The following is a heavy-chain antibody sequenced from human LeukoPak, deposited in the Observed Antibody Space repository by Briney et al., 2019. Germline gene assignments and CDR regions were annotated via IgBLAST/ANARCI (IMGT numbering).Heavy chain of an antibody. D-gene: IGHD3-10*01. CDR1: GFTFSNAW. CDR3: TTETPLLLWFGELYSHSFDY. V-gene: IGHV3-15*01. Sequence: GGSLRLSCAASGFTFSNAWMSWVSQAPGKGLEWVGRIKSKTDGGTTDYAAPVKGRFTISRDDSKNTLYLQMNSLKTEDTAVYYCTTETPLLLWFGELYSHSFDYWGQGTLVTVSS. CDR2: IKSKTDGGTT. J-gene: IGHJ4*02.